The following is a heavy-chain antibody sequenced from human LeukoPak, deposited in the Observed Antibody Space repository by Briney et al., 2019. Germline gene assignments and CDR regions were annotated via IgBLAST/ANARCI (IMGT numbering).Heavy chain of an antibody. CDR3: ARRYYYDSSGDAFDI. J-gene: IGHJ3*02. CDR1: GGSISSGGYY. V-gene: IGHV4-31*03. D-gene: IGHD3-22*01. Sequence: SETLSLTCTVSGGSISSGGYYWSWLRQHPGKGLEWLGYIYYSGSTYYNPSLKSRVTISVNTSKNQFSLKLSSVTAADTAVYYCARRYYYDSSGDAFDIWGQGTMVTVSS. CDR2: IYYSGST.